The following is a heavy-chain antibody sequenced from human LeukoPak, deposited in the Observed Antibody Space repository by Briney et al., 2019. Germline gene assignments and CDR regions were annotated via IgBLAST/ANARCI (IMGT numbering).Heavy chain of an antibody. J-gene: IGHJ4*02. CDR1: GFTFSSYG. V-gene: IGHV3-30*03. CDR2: ISYDGSNK. D-gene: IGHD1-1*01. Sequence: GRSLRLSCAASGFTFSSYGMHWVRQAPGKGLEWVAVISYDGSNKYYADSVKGRFTISRDNSKNTLYLQMNSLRAEDTAVYYCASSYWNDYYFDYWGQGTLVTVSS. CDR3: ASSYWNDYYFDY.